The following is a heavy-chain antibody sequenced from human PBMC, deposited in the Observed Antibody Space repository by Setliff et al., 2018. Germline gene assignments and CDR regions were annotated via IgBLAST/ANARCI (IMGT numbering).Heavy chain of an antibody. Sequence: PGGSLRLSCAVSGFTFSSHWLHWVRQAPGKGLVWVSRINTDGSSRTYADSVKGRLTISRDNARNSLYLQLDSLAAEDTAVYYCARGSLSGTTYPSDYWGQGTLVTVSS. D-gene: IGHD1-7*01. J-gene: IGHJ4*02. CDR1: GFTFSSHW. V-gene: IGHV3-74*03. CDR2: INTDGSSR. CDR3: ARGSLSGTTYPSDY.